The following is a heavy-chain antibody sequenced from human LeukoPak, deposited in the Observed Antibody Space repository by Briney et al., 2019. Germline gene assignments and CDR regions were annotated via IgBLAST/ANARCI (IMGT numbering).Heavy chain of an antibody. V-gene: IGHV1-24*01. J-gene: IGHJ4*02. CDR3: ATDLSVITMVRGVIY. CDR1: GYTLTELS. CDR2: FDPEDGET. D-gene: IGHD3-10*01. Sequence: GASVKVSCKVSGYTLTELSMHWVRQAPGKGLEWMGGFDPEDGETIYAQEFQGRVTMTEDTSTDTAYMELSSLRSEDTAVYYCATDLSVITMVRGVIYWGQGTLVTVSS.